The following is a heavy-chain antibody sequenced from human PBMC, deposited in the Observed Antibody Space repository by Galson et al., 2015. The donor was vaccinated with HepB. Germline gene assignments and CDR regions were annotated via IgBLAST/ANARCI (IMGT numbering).Heavy chain of an antibody. CDR2: ISSSSSTI. V-gene: IGHV3-48*02. J-gene: IGHJ5*02. CDR1: GFTFSSYS. CDR3: ARVKYSSSWYWFDP. D-gene: IGHD6-13*01. Sequence: SLRLSCAASGFTFSSYSMNWVRQAPGKGLGWVSYISSSSSTIYYADSVKGRFTISRDNAKNSLYLQMNSLRDEDTAVYYCARVKYSSSWYWFDPWGQGTLVTVSS.